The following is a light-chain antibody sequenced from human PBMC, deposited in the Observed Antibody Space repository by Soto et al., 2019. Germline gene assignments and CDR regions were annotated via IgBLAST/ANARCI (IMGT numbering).Light chain of an antibody. V-gene: IGLV1-47*01. CDR1: SSNIGSDY. CDR3: AAWDASLRGWV. CDR2: RNN. J-gene: IGLJ3*02. Sequence: QAVVTQPPSASGTPGQRVTISCSERSSNIGSDYVYWYQQLPGTAPKLLIYRNNQRPSGVPDRFSGSKSGTSASLAVSGLRSEDEADYYCAAWDASLRGWVFGGGTKLTVL.